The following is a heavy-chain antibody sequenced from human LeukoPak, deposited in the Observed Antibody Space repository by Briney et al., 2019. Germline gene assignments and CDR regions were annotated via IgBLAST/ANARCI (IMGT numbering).Heavy chain of an antibody. Sequence: SVKVSCKASGGTFSSYAINWVRQAPGQGLEWMGGIIPIFGTANYAQKFQGRVTITADESTSTAYMELSSLRSEDTAVYYCQLNYGDYPSYFDYWGQGTLVTVSS. D-gene: IGHD4-17*01. V-gene: IGHV1-69*13. CDR1: GGTFSSYA. CDR3: QLNYGDYPSYFDY. CDR2: IIPIFGTA. J-gene: IGHJ4*02.